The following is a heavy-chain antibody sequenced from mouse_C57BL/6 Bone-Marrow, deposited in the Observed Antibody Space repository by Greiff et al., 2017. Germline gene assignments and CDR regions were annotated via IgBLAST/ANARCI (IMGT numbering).Heavy chain of an antibody. Sequence: QVHVKQPGAELVKPGASVKMSCKASGYTFTSYWITWVKQRPGQGLEWIGDIYPGSGSTNYNEKFKSKATLTVDTSSSTAYMQLSSLTSEDSAVYYCARGSITTVVEDYFDYWGQGTTLTVSS. V-gene: IGHV1-55*01. CDR3: ARGSITTVVEDYFDY. CDR2: IYPGSGST. CDR1: GYTFTSYW. D-gene: IGHD1-1*01. J-gene: IGHJ2*01.